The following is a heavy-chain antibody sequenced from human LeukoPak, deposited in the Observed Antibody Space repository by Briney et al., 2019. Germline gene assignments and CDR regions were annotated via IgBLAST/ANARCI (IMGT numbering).Heavy chain of an antibody. D-gene: IGHD1-26*01. CDR3: ARDPVGANGVFDY. CDR1: GYIFNSYG. V-gene: IGHV1-18*01. J-gene: IGHJ4*02. CDR2: ISAFNGNT. Sequence: ASGKVSCKASGYIFNSYGISWVRQAPGQGLEWMGWISAFNGNTNYAQKFQGRVSMTTGTSTNTAYMELRSLSSDDTAVYFCARDPVGANGVFDYWGQGTLVTVSS.